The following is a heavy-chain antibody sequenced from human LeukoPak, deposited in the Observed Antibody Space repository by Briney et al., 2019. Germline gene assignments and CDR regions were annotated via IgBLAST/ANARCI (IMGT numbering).Heavy chain of an antibody. J-gene: IGHJ4*02. CDR1: GFTFSSYA. Sequence: GGSLRLSCAASGFTFSSYAMSWVRQAPGKGLEWVSGISGCAGHTYYADSVKGRFTISRDNSKNTLYLQMNSLRADDTAVYYCAKSAGYTASQVDSWGQGTLVTVSS. D-gene: IGHD6-13*01. CDR2: ISGCAGHT. V-gene: IGHV3-23*01. CDR3: AKSAGYTASQVDS.